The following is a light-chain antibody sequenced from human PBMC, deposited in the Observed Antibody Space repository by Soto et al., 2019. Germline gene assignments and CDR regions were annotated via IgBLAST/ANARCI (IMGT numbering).Light chain of an antibody. CDR1: ENIGGW. CDR2: KAS. CDR3: QQCKNYPPWT. V-gene: IGKV1-5*03. J-gene: IGKJ1*01. Sequence: DIQMTQSPSTLSASVGDRVTITCRASENIGGWLAWYQQQPGRAPKLLIYKASTLEGGVPSRFSGSGSGTEFTLTISRLQPDDFATYYCQQCKNYPPWTFGQGTKVEVK.